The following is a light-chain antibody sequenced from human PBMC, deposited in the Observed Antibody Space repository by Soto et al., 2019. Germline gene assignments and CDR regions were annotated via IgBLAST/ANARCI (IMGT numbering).Light chain of an antibody. Sequence: QSVLTQSPPVSGAPGQRVTISCTGSSSNIGAGYDVHWYQQFPGTAPKLLIYANTNRPSGVPDRFSGSKSGTSASLAITGLQPEDEADYYCQSYDSSLKNYVFGGGTKVTVL. V-gene: IGLV1-40*01. J-gene: IGLJ3*02. CDR3: QSYDSSLKNYV. CDR1: SSNIGAGYD. CDR2: ANT.